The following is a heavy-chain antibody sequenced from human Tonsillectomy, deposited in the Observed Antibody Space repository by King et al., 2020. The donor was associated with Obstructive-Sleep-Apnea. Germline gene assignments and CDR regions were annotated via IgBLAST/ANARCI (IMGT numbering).Heavy chain of an antibody. CDR3: ARDRLGVGDY. D-gene: IGHD3-16*01. CDR1: GFIFSSFA. Sequence: VQLVESGGGLVQPGGSLRLSCAASGFIFSSFAMYWVRQAPGKGRDYVSSITADGGDTYYANSVKGRFSIFSDNSKNTLYRQMGSLRPEDMAVYYCARDRLGVGDYWGQGTLVTVSS. J-gene: IGHJ4*02. V-gene: IGHV3-64*01. CDR2: ITADGGDT.